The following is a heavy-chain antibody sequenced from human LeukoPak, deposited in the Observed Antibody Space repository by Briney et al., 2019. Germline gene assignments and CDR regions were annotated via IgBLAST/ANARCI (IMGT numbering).Heavy chain of an antibody. J-gene: IGHJ4*02. D-gene: IGHD5-18*01. CDR2: IYYSGST. V-gene: IGHV4-39*07. CDR1: GGSISSSSYY. Sequence: SETLSLTCTVSGGSISSSSYYWGWISQPPGKALEWIGSIYYSGSTYYNPSLKSRVTISVDTSKNQFSLKLSSVTAADTAVYYCARNWAMVLDYWGQGTLVTVSS. CDR3: ARNWAMVLDY.